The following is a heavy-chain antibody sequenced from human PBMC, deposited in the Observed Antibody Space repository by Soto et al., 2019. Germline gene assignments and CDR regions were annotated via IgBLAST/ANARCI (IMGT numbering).Heavy chain of an antibody. CDR3: ARDRASDGEPNWFDP. CDR2: IVPVLGTT. CDR1: GGTLSTYT. D-gene: IGHD2-21*01. Sequence: QVQLVQSGAEVKKPGSSVRVSCKASGGTLSTYTVSWVRQAPGQGLVWMGRIVPVLGTTHYAQIFRGRVTFTADIPTRTAFRELSSLTSEDTAVYDFARDRASDGEPNWFDPWGQGTLVTVS. V-gene: IGHV1-69*08. J-gene: IGHJ5*02.